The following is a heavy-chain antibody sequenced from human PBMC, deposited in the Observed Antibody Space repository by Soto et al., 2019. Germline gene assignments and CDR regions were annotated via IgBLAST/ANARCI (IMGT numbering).Heavy chain of an antibody. Sequence: PSETLSLTCTVSGGSISSYYWSWIRQPPGKGLEWIGYIYYSGSTNYNPSLKSRVTISVDTSKNQFSLKLSSVTAADTAVYYCARDYPGNWNYVGAFDIWGQGTMVTVSS. CDR3: ARDYPGNWNYVGAFDI. V-gene: IGHV4-59*01. CDR2: IYYSGST. J-gene: IGHJ3*02. CDR1: GGSISSYY. D-gene: IGHD1-7*01.